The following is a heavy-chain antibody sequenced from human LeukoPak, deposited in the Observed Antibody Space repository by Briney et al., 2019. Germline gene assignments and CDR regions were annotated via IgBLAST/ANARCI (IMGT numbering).Heavy chain of an antibody. Sequence: GGSLRLSCAASGFTFSSYSMNWVRQAPGKGLEWVSSITSSSSYIYYADSVKGRFTISRDNAKNSLYLQMNSLRAEDAAVYYCARDFARSSGWSIWGQGTLVTSST. J-gene: IGHJ4*02. V-gene: IGHV3-21*01. CDR2: ITSSSSYI. D-gene: IGHD6-19*01. CDR1: GFTFSSYS. CDR3: ARDFARSSGWSI.